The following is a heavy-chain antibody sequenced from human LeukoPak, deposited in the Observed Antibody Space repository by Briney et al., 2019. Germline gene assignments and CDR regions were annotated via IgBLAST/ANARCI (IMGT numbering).Heavy chain of an antibody. CDR3: AREKIAYYDNSGRGWFDP. J-gene: IGHJ5*02. CDR1: GGSLSGYY. D-gene: IGHD3-22*01. Sequence: SETLSLTCAVYGGSLSGYYWSWIRQPPGKGLEWIGEINHSGSTNYNPSLKSRVTISVDTSKKQFSLKLSSVTAADTAVYYCAREKIAYYDNSGRGWFDPWGQGTLVTVSS. V-gene: IGHV4-34*01. CDR2: INHSGST.